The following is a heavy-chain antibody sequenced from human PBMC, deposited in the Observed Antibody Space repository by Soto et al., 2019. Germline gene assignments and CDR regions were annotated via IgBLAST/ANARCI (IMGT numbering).Heavy chain of an antibody. J-gene: IGHJ5*02. D-gene: IGHD6-6*01. CDR2: IYYSGST. CDR1: GGSISSYY. Sequence: KPSETLSLTCTVSGGSISSYYWSWIRQPPGKGLEWIGYIYYSGSTNYNPSLKSRVTISVDTSKNQFSLKLSSVTAADTAVYYCARAGYSSSSNWFDPWGQGTLVTVSS. CDR3: ARAGYSSSSNWFDP. V-gene: IGHV4-59*01.